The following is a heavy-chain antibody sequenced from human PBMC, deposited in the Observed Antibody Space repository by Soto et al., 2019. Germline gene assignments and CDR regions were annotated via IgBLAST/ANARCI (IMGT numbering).Heavy chain of an antibody. Sequence: PSETLSLTCAVYGGSFSGYYWSWIRQPPGKGLEWIGEINHSGSTNYNPSLKSRVTISVDTSKNQFSLKLSSVTAADTAVYYCAGRSWDYYYYMDVWGKGTTVTVSS. V-gene: IGHV4-34*01. J-gene: IGHJ6*03. D-gene: IGHD6-13*01. CDR3: AGRSWDYYYYMDV. CDR1: GGSFSGYY. CDR2: INHSGST.